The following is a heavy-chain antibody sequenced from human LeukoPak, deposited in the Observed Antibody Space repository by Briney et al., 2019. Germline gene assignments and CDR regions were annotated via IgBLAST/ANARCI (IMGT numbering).Heavy chain of an antibody. CDR2: IWYDGSNK. D-gene: IGHD5-18*01. CDR1: GFTFSSYG. CDR3: ARDLDGYTYGGFLAY. V-gene: IGHV3-33*01. Sequence: GRSLRLSCAASGFTFSSYGMHWVRQAPGKGLEWVAVIWYDGSNKYYADSVKGRFTISRDNSKNTLYLEMNSLRAEDTAVYYCARDLDGYTYGGFLAYWGQGTLVTVSS. J-gene: IGHJ4*02.